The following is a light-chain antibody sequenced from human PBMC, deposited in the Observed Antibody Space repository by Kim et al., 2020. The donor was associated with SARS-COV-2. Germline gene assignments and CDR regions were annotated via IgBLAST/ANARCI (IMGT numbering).Light chain of an antibody. CDR1: EDARTW. J-gene: IGKJ5*01. CDR2: DTS. Sequence: GAKVTITCRACEDARTWLAWYQQKLGEAPKSLIYDTSSLQSGVPSRFTESGWGDDFTLTISGLQREDFAIYYCQQYHASPPTFAQGTRL. CDR3: QQYHASPPT. V-gene: IGKV1D-16*01.